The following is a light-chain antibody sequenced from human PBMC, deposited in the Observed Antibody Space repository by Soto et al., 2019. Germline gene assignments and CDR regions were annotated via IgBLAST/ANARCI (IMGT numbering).Light chain of an antibody. CDR1: QRVLYSSNNKNY. Sequence: DIVMTQSPDSLAVSLGERATINCKSSQRVLYSSNNKNYLSWYHQKPGQPPKLLIYWASTRESGVPDRYSGGGSGTNFTLTINSLQAEDVTVYYCQQYYSTRTFGQGTKVEIK. J-gene: IGKJ1*01. V-gene: IGKV4-1*01. CDR3: QQYYSTRT. CDR2: WAS.